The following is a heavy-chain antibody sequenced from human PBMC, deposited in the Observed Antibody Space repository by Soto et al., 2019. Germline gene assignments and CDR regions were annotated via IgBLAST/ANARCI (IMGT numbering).Heavy chain of an antibody. J-gene: IGHJ4*02. D-gene: IGHD6-13*01. Sequence: GESLKISCKGSGYSFTSYWSGWVRQMPGKGLEWMGIIYPGDPDTRYSPSFQGQVTISADKSISTAYLQWSSLKASDTAMYYCARSQLGSSWPPHTWGQGTLVTVSS. CDR2: IYPGDPDT. CDR1: GYSFTSYW. V-gene: IGHV5-51*01. CDR3: ARSQLGSSWPPHT.